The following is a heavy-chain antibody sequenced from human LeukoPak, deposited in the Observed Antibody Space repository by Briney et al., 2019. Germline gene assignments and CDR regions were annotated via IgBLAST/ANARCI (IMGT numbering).Heavy chain of an antibody. Sequence: ASLKVSCKASGYTFTSYDINWVRHAPGQGLEWMGCMTTNRGGAGYEEQLRDRATMTKSTSTSTTYMEMSTLRSEDTALYYCATGGYYYDSSGYSIPEYFQHWGQGALVTVAS. CDR3: ATGGYYYDSSGYSIPEYFQH. CDR1: GYTFTSYD. CDR2: MTTNRGGA. D-gene: IGHD3-22*01. J-gene: IGHJ1*01. V-gene: IGHV1-8*01.